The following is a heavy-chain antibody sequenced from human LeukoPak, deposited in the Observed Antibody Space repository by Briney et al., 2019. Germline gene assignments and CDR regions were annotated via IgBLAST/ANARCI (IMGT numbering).Heavy chain of an antibody. J-gene: IGHJ4*02. V-gene: IGHV3-43*01. CDR1: GFTFEDYT. Sequence: PGGSLRLSCATSGFTFEDYTMHWVRQVPGKGLEWVSLIHWDRVSTFYADSVKGRFTISRDNSKNSLYLHMKSLRTEDTALYYRAKDASSPAGGSPGYFQFWGQGALVTVSS. CDR2: IHWDRVST. D-gene: IGHD6-13*01. CDR3: AKDASSPAGGSPGYFQF.